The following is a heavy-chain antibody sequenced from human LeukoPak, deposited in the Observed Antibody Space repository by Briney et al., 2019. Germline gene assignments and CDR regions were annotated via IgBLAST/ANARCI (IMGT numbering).Heavy chain of an antibody. CDR1: GGSFSGYY. Sequence: SETLSLTCAVYGGSFSGYYWSWIRQPPGKGLEWIGEINHSGSTNYNPSLKSRVTISVDTSKNQFSLKLSSVTAADTAVYYCARAMVRGVIDYWGQGTLVTVSS. J-gene: IGHJ4*02. CDR2: INHSGST. V-gene: IGHV4-34*09. D-gene: IGHD3-10*01. CDR3: ARAMVRGVIDY.